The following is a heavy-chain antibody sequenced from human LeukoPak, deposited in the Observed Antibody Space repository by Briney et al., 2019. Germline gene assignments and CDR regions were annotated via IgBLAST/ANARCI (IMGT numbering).Heavy chain of an antibody. D-gene: IGHD4-17*01. CDR1: GYTFTDYY. J-gene: IGHJ4*02. Sequence: ASVKVSCKTSGYTFTDYYIHWLRQAPGQGLERMGWISPNSGGTNYAQKFQGRVTMTRDTSINTAYMELSRLRSDDTAVYYCARDQGTVTTPDYWGQGTLVTVSS. CDR3: ARDQGTVTTPDY. V-gene: IGHV1-2*02. CDR2: ISPNSGGT.